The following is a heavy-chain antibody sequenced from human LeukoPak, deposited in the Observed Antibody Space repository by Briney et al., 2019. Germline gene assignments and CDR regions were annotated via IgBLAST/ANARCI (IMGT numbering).Heavy chain of an antibody. D-gene: IGHD3-3*01. CDR3: AREISDDFWSGYDTFDY. CDR1: GGSFSGYY. Sequence: SETLSLTCAVYGGSFSGYYWSWIRQPPGKGLEWIGEINHSGSTNYNPSLKSRVTISVDTSKNQFSLTLNSVTAADTAVYYCAREISDDFWSGYDTFDYWGHGTLVTVSS. J-gene: IGHJ4*01. CDR2: INHSGST. V-gene: IGHV4-34*01.